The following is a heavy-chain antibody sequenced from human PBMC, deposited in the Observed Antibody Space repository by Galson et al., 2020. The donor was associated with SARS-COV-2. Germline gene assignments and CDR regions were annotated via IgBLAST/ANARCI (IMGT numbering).Heavy chain of an antibody. Sequence: ESGPTLVKPTQTLTLTCTFSGFSLTTSGVGVGWIRQPPGKALEWLALIYWNDDKRYSPSLKSRLTITKDTSKNQVVLTMTNMDPVDTATYFCAHSAPSSLTIFGVVIATDYFYYWGQGTLVTVFS. CDR3: AHSAPSSLTIFGVVIATDYFYY. D-gene: IGHD3-3*01. V-gene: IGHV2-5*01. CDR2: IYWNDDK. CDR1: GFSLTTSGVG. J-gene: IGHJ4*02.